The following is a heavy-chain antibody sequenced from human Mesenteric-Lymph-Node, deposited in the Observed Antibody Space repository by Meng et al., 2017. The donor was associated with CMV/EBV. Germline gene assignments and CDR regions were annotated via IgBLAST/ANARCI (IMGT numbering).Heavy chain of an antibody. V-gene: IGHV3-23*03. CDR1: EFTISTYA. J-gene: IGHJ6*02. Sequence: GGSLRLSCEASEFTISTYAMNWVRQAPGKGLEWVSIIYSGDSSGYYADSVKGRFTISRDDSKNTLNLQMNSPRVEDTAVYYCAKGVPMDVWGQGTTVTVSS. CDR3: AKGVPMDV. CDR2: IYSGDSSG.